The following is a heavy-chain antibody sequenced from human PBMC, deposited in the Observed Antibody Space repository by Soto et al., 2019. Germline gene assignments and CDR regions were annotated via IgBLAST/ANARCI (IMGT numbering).Heavy chain of an antibody. Sequence: TLSLTCSVSGDAISRHYWSWIRQSPGKGLEWLALIYWNDDKHYSPPLKNRLTITKGTSNNHVVLTMTNMDPVDTATYYCAQSNYYGSGTYYNVIFGFWGKGTTVTVSS. CDR2: IYWNDDK. J-gene: IGHJ6*04. D-gene: IGHD3-10*01. V-gene: IGHV2-5*01. CDR3: AQSNYYGSGTYYNVIFGF. CDR1: GDAISRHYWS.